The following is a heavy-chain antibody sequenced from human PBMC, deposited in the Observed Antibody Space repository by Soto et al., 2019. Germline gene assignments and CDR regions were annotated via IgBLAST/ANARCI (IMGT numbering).Heavy chain of an antibody. CDR1: VHRLSAYH. J-gene: IGHJ6*02. CDR3: ARVGPYCSGGSCSDYYYYYVMDV. Sequence: KAFVHRLSAYHMHWLSKETGKGLEWMGWINPNSGGTNYAQKFQGWVTMTRDTSISTAYMELSRLRSDDTAVYYCARVGPYCSGGSCSDYYYYYVMDVLVQGTTVTVSS. V-gene: IGHV1-2*04. CDR2: INPNSGGT. D-gene: IGHD2-15*01.